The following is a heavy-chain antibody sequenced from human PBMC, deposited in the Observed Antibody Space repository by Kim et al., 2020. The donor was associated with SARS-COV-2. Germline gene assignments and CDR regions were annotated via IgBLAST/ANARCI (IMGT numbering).Heavy chain of an antibody. CDR3: ARNILRTTTLDY. Sequence: ASVKVSCKTSGYIFTNYAIHWVRQAPRQGLEWMGYINIGNGDTRYSQNFQGRVSLTTDTSASTAYMELISLRSDDSAVYYCARNILRTTTLDYWGQGTLVTVSS. J-gene: IGHJ4*02. CDR1: GYIFTNYA. V-gene: IGHV1-3*04. D-gene: IGHD5-12*01. CDR2: INIGNGDT.